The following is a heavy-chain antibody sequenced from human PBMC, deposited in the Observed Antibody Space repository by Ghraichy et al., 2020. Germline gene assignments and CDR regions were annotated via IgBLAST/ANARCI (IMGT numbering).Heavy chain of an antibody. CDR3: ARGYSGYDSYYYYYGMDV. J-gene: IGHJ6*02. V-gene: IGHV4-59*01. Sequence: GSLRLSCTVSGGSISSYYWSWIRQPPGKGLEWIGYIYYSGSTNYNPSLKSRVTISVDTSRNQFSLKLSSVTAADTAVYYCARGYSGYDSYYYYYGMDVWGQGTTVTVSS. D-gene: IGHD5-12*01. CDR1: GGSISSYY. CDR2: IYYSGST.